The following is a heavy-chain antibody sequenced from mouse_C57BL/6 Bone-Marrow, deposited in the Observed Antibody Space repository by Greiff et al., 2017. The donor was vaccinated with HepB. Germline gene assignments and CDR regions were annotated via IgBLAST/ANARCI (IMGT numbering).Heavy chain of an antibody. CDR1: GFTFSDYY. J-gene: IGHJ4*01. CDR2: ISNGGGST. V-gene: IGHV5-12*01. D-gene: IGHD1-1*01. CDR3: ASPYYYGSSYGYAMDY. Sequence: EVQVVESGGGLVQPGGSLKLSCAASGFTFSDYYMYWVRQTPEKRLEWVAYISNGGGSTYYPDTVKGRFTISRDNAKNTLYLQMSRLKSEDTAMYYCASPYYYGSSYGYAMDYWGQGTSVTVSS.